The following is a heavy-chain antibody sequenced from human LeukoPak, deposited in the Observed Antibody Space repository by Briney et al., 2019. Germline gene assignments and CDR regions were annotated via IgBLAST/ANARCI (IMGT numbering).Heavy chain of an antibody. CDR3: ARGGAMTPAY. D-gene: IGHD4-17*01. J-gene: IGHJ4*02. V-gene: IGHV4-61*02. Sequence: SQTLSLTCTVSGGSISSGSYYWSWIRQPAGKGLEWIGRIYTSGSTNYNPSLKSRVTISVDTSKNQFSLKLSSVTAADTAVYYSARGGAMTPAYWGQGTLVTVSS. CDR2: IYTSGST. CDR1: GGSISSGSYY.